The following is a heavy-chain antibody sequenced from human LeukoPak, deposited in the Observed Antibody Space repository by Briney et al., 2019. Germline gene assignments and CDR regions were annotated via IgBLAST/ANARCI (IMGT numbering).Heavy chain of an antibody. CDR3: ATEGRSTTPGY. D-gene: IGHD2-2*01. CDR2: ISSGSNSI. V-gene: IGHV3-21*01. J-gene: IGHJ4*02. CDR1: GFTLSSYT. Sequence: GRSLRLSCGPSGFTLSSYTMIWVRQAPGRGLEWVSSISSGSNSIYYADSVKGRFTISRDNAKKSLYLQMNSLRAEDTSVYYCATEGRSTTPGYWGQGTLVTVSS.